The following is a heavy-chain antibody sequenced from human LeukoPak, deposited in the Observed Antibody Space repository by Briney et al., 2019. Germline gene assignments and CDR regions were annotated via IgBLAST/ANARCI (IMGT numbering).Heavy chain of an antibody. V-gene: IGHV3-21*01. D-gene: IGHD2/OR15-2a*01. J-gene: IGHJ4*02. CDR2: ISSGSSYI. CDR1: GFTFSTYS. CDR3: ARGRPNLLSDY. Sequence: GGSLRLSCAASGFTFSTYSMNWVRQAPGRGLEWVSSISSGSSYIYYADSVKGRFTISRDNAKNSLYLQMNSLRAEDTAVYYCARGRPNLLSDYWGQGTLVTVSS.